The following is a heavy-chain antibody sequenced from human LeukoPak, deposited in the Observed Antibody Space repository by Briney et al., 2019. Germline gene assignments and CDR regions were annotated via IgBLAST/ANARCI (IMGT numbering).Heavy chain of an antibody. Sequence: SETLSLTCTVSGGSISSYYWSWIRQPAGKGLEWIGRIYTSGSTNYNPSLKSRVTMSVDTSKNQFSLKLSSVTAADTAVYYCAREICGGDCNNWFDPWGQGTLVTVSS. CDR1: GGSISSYY. V-gene: IGHV4-4*07. CDR2: IYTSGST. D-gene: IGHD2-21*02. J-gene: IGHJ5*02. CDR3: AREICGGDCNNWFDP.